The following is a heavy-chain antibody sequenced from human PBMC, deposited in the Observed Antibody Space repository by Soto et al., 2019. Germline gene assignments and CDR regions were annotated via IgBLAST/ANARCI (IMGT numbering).Heavy chain of an antibody. J-gene: IGHJ4*02. CDR1: GFTVSSNY. CDR3: ARVGRGYDFDY. D-gene: IGHD5-12*01. CDR2: IYSGGST. V-gene: IGHV3-53*01. Sequence: TGGSLRLSCAASGFTVSSNYMSWVRQAPGKGLEWVSVIYSGGSTYYADSVKGRFTISRDNSKNTLYLQMNSLRAEDTAVYYCARVGRGYDFDYWGQGTLVTVSS.